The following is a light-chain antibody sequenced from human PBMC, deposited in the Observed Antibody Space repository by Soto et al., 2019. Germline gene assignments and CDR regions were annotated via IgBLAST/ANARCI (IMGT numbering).Light chain of an antibody. V-gene: IGLV1-40*01. CDR1: NSNIGAGYD. CDR2: GNS. Sequence: QSVLTQPPSVSGAPGQRVTISCTGSNSNIGAGYDVHWYQQLPGTAHKLLIYGNSNRPSGVPDRFSGYKSGTSASLAISGLQSEDEAEYYCQSYDSSLSGYVFGTGTKLTVL. CDR3: QSYDSSLSGYV. J-gene: IGLJ1*01.